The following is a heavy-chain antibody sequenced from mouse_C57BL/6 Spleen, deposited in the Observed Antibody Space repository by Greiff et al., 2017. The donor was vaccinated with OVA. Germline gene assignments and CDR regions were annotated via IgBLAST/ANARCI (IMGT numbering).Heavy chain of an antibody. CDR3: ARHYYGSVYAMDY. Sequence: QVQLQQPGAELVRPGSSVKLSCKASGYTFTSYWMHWVKQRPIQGLEWIGNIDPSDSETHYNQKFKDKATLTVDKSSSTAYMQLSSLTSEDSAVYYCARHYYGSVYAMDYWGQGTSVTVSS. CDR1: GYTFTSYW. J-gene: IGHJ4*01. CDR2: IDPSDSET. V-gene: IGHV1-52*01. D-gene: IGHD1-1*01.